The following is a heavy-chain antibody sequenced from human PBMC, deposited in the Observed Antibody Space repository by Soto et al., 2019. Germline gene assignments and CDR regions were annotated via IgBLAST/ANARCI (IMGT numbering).Heavy chain of an antibody. J-gene: IGHJ3*02. CDR1: GFIFSNTW. V-gene: IGHV3-15*01. CDR2: IKSNADGGTA. Sequence: NPGGSLRLSCAASGFIFSNTWMNWVRQAPGKGLEWVGRIKSNADGGTADYAAPVKGSFTISRDNSKNTLYLQMNSLRAEDTAVYYCAKVNPGIVVVVAAKAPAAFDIWGQGTMVTVS. CDR3: AKVNPGIVVVVAAKAPAAFDI. D-gene: IGHD2-15*01.